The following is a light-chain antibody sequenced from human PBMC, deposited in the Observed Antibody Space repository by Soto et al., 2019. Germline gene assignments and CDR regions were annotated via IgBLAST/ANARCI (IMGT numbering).Light chain of an antibody. J-gene: IGLJ2*01. V-gene: IGLV4-69*01. CDR2: INSDGSH. CDR3: QTGGTGVV. CDR1: NGHSSYA. Sequence: QLVLTQSPSASASLGASVKLTCTLSNGHSSYAIAWHQQQPEKGPRYLMKINSDGSHNKGDGIPDRFSGSSSGAERYLTISSLQSEDEADYYCQTGGTGVVFGGGTKLTVL.